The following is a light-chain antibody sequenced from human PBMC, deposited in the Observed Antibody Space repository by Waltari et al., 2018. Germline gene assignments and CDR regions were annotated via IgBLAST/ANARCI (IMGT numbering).Light chain of an antibody. CDR3: SASTDSSGVL. CDR2: DVY. V-gene: IGLV2-14*03. J-gene: IGLJ2*01. Sequence: WYQQHPDKAPKLMIYDVYKRPSGVSYRFSGSKSGNTASLTISGLQAEDEADYYCSASTDSSGVLFGGGTKLTVL.